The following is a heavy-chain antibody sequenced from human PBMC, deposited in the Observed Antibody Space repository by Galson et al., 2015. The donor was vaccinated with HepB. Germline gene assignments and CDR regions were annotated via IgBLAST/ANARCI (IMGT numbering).Heavy chain of an antibody. J-gene: IGHJ3*02. Sequence: SLRLSCAASTFIFSTYSMNWVRQAPGKGLEWVSYISSSSTTIYYADSVKGRFTISRDNARNSLYLQMNSLRAGDTALYYCVRGGDPEAFDIWGQGTMVTVSS. CDR3: VRGGDPEAFDI. CDR1: TFIFSTYS. CDR2: ISSSSTTI. D-gene: IGHD2-21*01. V-gene: IGHV3-48*04.